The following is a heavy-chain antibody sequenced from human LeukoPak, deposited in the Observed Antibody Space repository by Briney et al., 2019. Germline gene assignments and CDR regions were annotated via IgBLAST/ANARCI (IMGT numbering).Heavy chain of an antibody. CDR2: IWYGGRNK. Sequence: GGSLRLSCAASGFTFSSYGMHWVRQAPGRGLEWVAVIWYGGRNKYYADSVKDGFTISRDNSKNTLDLQMNSLRAEDTAVYYWAREVRYNWFDPWGQGTLVTVSS. CDR3: AREVRYNWFDP. CDR1: GFTFSSYG. V-gene: IGHV3-33*01. J-gene: IGHJ5*02. D-gene: IGHD3-3*01.